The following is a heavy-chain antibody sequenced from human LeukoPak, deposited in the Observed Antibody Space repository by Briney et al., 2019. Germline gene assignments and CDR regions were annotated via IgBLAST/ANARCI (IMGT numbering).Heavy chain of an antibody. CDR2: IYYSGST. J-gene: IGHJ3*02. D-gene: IGHD4-11*01. CDR1: GGSISSCY. Sequence: SETLSLTCTVSGGSISSCYWSWIRQPPGKGLEWIGYIYYSGSTNYNPSLKSRVTISVDTSKNQFSLKLSSVTAADTAVYYCARVRHGYSNYLGDDAFDIWGQGTMVTISS. CDR3: ARVRHGYSNYLGDDAFDI. V-gene: IGHV4-59*01.